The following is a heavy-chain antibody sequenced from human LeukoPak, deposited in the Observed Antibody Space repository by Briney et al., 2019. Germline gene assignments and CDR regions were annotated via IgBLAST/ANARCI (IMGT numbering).Heavy chain of an antibody. CDR2: INPTTGGT. V-gene: IGHV1-2*02. CDR3: ARLVGLSTTASY. D-gene: IGHD5/OR15-5a*01. Sequence: ASVKVSCKASGYTFISYYLHWVRQAPGQGLEWMGWINPTTGGTNYAQKFQDRVTMTRDTSTNTAYMELGRLTADDTAVYYCARLVGLSTTASYWGQGTQVIVSS. J-gene: IGHJ4*02. CDR1: GYTFISYY.